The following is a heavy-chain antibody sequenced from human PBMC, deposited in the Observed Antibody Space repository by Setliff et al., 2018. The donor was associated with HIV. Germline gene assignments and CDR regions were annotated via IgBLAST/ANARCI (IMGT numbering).Heavy chain of an antibody. J-gene: IGHJ4*02. D-gene: IGHD3-22*01. CDR1: GFTFSSFA. CDR2: VSGSGTAT. V-gene: IGHV3-23*01. Sequence: GGSLRLSCGASGFTFSSFAMNWVRHAPGKGLEWVSAVSGSGTATEYADSVKGRFTISRDNSKNALYLEMNNLRAEDKAIYYCAKGLDYVDSSGYSYFRLWGQGTQVTVSS. CDR3: AKGLDYVDSSGYSYFRL.